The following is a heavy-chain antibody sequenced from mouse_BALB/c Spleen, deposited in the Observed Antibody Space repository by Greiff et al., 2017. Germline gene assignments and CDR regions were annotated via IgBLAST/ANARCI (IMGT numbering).Heavy chain of an antibody. Sequence: LVKTGASVKISCKASGYSFTGYYMHWVKQSHGKSLEWIGYISCYNGATSYNQKFKGKATFTVDTSSSTAYMQFNSLTSEDSAVYYCAIETDGSESYWYFDVWGAGTTVTVSS. D-gene: IGHD1-1*01. J-gene: IGHJ1*01. CDR1: GYSFTGYY. CDR3: AIETDGSESYWYFDV. V-gene: IGHV1S34*01. CDR2: ISCYNGAT.